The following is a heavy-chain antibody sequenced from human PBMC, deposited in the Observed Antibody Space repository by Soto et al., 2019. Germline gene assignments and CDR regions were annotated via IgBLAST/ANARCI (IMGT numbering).Heavy chain of an antibody. Sequence: EVQLVESGGGLVQPGGSLRLSCPASGFTFSSYWMSWVRQIPGKGLEWVANIKQDGSAKSYVDSVKGRFTISRDNAENSLYLQMNSLRVEDTAVYYCARLQWPLRRAFDIWGQGTMVTVSS. V-gene: IGHV3-7*01. CDR1: GFTFSSYW. J-gene: IGHJ3*02. CDR2: IKQDGSAK. D-gene: IGHD6-19*01. CDR3: ARLQWPLRRAFDI.